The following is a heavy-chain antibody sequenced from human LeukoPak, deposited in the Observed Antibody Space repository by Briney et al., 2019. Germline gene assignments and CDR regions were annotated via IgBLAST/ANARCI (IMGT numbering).Heavy chain of an antibody. J-gene: IGHJ4*02. CDR3: ARHGKYSGYDVPIFDY. D-gene: IGHD5-12*01. Sequence: PSETLSLTCTVSGGSISSYYWSWIRQPPGKGLGWIGYIYTSGSTNYNPSLRSRVTISVDTSKNQFSLKLSSVTAADTAVYYCARHGKYSGYDVPIFDYWGQGTLVTVSS. CDR1: GGSISSYY. CDR2: IYTSGST. V-gene: IGHV4-4*09.